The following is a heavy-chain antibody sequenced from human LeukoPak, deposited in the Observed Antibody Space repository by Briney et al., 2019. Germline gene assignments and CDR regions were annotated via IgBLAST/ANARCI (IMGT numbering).Heavy chain of an antibody. V-gene: IGHV4-59*08. CDR3: ARSYYYDSSGYSEPYYFDY. D-gene: IGHD3-22*01. Sequence: SETLSLTCTVSGGSISSYYWSRIRQPPGKGLEWIGYIYYSGSTNYNPSLKSRVTISVDTSKNQFSPKLSSVTAADTAVYYCARSYYYDSSGYSEPYYFDYWGQGTLVTASS. CDR1: GGSISSYY. J-gene: IGHJ4*02. CDR2: IYYSGST.